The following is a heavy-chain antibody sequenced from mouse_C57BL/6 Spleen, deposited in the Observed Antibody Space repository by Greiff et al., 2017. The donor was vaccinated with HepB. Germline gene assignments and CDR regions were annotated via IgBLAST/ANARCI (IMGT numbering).Heavy chain of an antibody. J-gene: IGHJ1*03. CDR1: GYTFTSYW. CDR3: ARYDGYYFHWYFDV. D-gene: IGHD2-3*01. CDR2: INPSNGGT. V-gene: IGHV1-53*01. Sequence: QVQLQQPGTELVKPGASVKLSCKASGYTFTSYWMHWVKQRPGQGLEWIGNINPSNGGTNYNEKFKSKATLTVDKASSTAYMQLSSLTSEDSAVYYCARYDGYYFHWYFDVWGTGTTVTVSS.